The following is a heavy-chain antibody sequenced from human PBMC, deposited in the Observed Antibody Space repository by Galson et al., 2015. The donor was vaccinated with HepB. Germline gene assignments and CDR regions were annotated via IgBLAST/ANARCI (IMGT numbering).Heavy chain of an antibody. J-gene: IGHJ4*02. CDR2: IIPILGIA. V-gene: IGHV1-69*04. D-gene: IGHD6-19*01. CDR1: GGTFSSYT. CDR3: TRDYSGWHNG. Sequence: SVKVSCKASGGTFSSYTISWVRQAPGQGLEWMGRIIPILGIANYAQKFQGRVTVTADKSTSTAYMELSSLRSEDTAVYYCTRDYSGWHNGWGQGTLVTVSS.